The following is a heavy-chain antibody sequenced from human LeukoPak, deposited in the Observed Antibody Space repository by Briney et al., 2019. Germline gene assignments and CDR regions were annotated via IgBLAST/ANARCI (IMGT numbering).Heavy chain of an antibody. D-gene: IGHD6-19*01. CDR1: GGSISSYY. CDR2: IYYSGST. CDR3: ARGSGWEETDY. Sequence: PSETLSLTCTVSGGSISSYYWSWIRQPPGKGLEWIGYIYYSGSTNYNPSLKGRVTISVDTSKNQFSLKLSSVTAADTAVYYCARGSGWEETDYWGQGTLVTVSS. V-gene: IGHV4-59*01. J-gene: IGHJ4*02.